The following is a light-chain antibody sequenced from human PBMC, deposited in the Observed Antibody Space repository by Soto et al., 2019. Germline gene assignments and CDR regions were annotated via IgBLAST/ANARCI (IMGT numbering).Light chain of an antibody. V-gene: IGKV3-20*01. CDR2: GAS. CDR3: QQHVTSPYA. CDR1: QSVSTSY. Sequence: EIVLTQSPGTLSLSPGESATPSCRASQSVSTSYLAWYQQRPGQAPRLLIYGASNRATGIPDRFSGSGSGTDFTLTISRLEPEDFAVYYCQQHVTSPYAFGQGTKLEIQ. J-gene: IGKJ2*01.